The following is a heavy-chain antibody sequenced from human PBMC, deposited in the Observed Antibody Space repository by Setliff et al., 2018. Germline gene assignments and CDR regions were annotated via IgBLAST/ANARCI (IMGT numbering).Heavy chain of an antibody. CDR3: ARVGSLAPLYYGNY. D-gene: IGHD3-10*01. Sequence: ASVKVSCKTSGYMFTTYGISWVRQDPGQGLEWMGWINPNSGGTNYAQKFQGRVTMTRDTSISTAYMELSRLRSDDTAVYYCARVGSLAPLYYGNYWGQGTLVTVSS. V-gene: IGHV1-2*02. CDR1: GYMFTTYG. J-gene: IGHJ4*02. CDR2: INPNSGGT.